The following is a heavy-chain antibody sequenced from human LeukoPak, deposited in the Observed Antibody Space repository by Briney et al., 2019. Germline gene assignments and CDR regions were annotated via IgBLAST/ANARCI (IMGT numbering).Heavy chain of an antibody. Sequence: SETLSLTCTVSGGSISGYYWSWIRQPPGKGLDWIGYIYYSGSTNYNPSLKGRVTISIDTSKNQFSLKLTSVTAADTAVYYCARLLYGDYLDYWGQGTLVTVSS. CDR2: IYYSGST. CDR1: GGSISGYY. D-gene: IGHD4-17*01. V-gene: IGHV4-59*08. J-gene: IGHJ4*02. CDR3: ARLLYGDYLDY.